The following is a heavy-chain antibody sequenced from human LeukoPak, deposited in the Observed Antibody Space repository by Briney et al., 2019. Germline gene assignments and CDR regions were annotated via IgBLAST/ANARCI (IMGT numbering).Heavy chain of an antibody. D-gene: IGHD3-9*01. CDR1: GFTFSSYN. J-gene: IGHJ4*02. CDR3: AKGLRYFDLLFDY. CDR2: ESSSSNTR. Sequence: RESLRLSCAASGFTFSSYNMNWVRQAPGKGLEWVSYESSSSNTRYYADSVKGRFTISRDNDKNSLYLQMNSLRGEDTAVYYCAKGLRYFDLLFDYWGQGTLVT. V-gene: IGHV3-48*01.